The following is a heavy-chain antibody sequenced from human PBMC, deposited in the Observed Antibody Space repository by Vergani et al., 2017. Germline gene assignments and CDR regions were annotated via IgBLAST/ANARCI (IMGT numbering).Heavy chain of an antibody. J-gene: IGHJ6*02. Sequence: QVQLVQSGAEVKKPGSSVKVSCKASGGTFNIYSVSWLRQAPGQGPEWMGGITPFFPTGHYAQKFQGRVTITADESATTVYMALSSLRSEDTAVYYCASPRTAANLPKPLYYFYGLDVWGQRTTVTVSS. CDR2: ITPFFPTG. D-gene: IGHD1-1*01. V-gene: IGHV1-69*12. CDR3: ASPRTAANLPKPLYYFYGLDV. CDR1: GGTFNIYS.